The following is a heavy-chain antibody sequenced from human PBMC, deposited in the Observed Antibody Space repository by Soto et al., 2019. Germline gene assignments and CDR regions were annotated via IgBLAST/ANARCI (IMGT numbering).Heavy chain of an antibody. J-gene: IGHJ4*02. V-gene: IGHV1-69*01. Sequence: QVQLVQSGAEVKKPGSSVKVSSKASGGTFSSYAISWVRQAPGQGLEWMGGIIPIFGTANYAQKFQGRVTITADESTSTAYMELSSLRSEDTAVYYRARAWELSWYFDYWGQGPLVAVSS. CDR2: IIPIFGTA. CDR3: ARAWELSWYFDY. CDR1: GGTFSSYA. D-gene: IGHD1-26*01.